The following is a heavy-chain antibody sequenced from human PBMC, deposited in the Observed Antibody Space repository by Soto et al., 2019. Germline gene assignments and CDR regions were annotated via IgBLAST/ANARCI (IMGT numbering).Heavy chain of an antibody. CDR3: ARPPLPGYSIHFNS. V-gene: IGHV5-51*01. J-gene: IGHJ4*02. Sequence: PGESLKISCKASCYIFIDYWIGWVRQMAGKGLEWRGIVYPRDSDTRYSPSFQGQVIISADRPTGTAFLQWRSLKASDTALYYCARPPLPGYSIHFNSWGQGTLVTVSS. CDR1: CYIFIDYW. D-gene: IGHD2-15*01. CDR2: VYPRDSDT.